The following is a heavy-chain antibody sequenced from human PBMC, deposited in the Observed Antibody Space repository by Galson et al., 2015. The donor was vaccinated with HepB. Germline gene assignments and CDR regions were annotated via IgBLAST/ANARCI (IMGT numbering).Heavy chain of an antibody. D-gene: IGHD3-9*01. Sequence: SLRLSCAASGFTFSSYAMHWVRQAPGKGLEWVAVISYDGSNKYYADSVKGRFTISRDNSKNTLYLQMNSLRAEDTAVYYCATSNTLYDILTGFDYWGQGTLVTVSS. CDR2: ISYDGSNK. V-gene: IGHV3-30-3*01. J-gene: IGHJ4*02. CDR1: GFTFSSYA. CDR3: ATSNTLYDILTGFDY.